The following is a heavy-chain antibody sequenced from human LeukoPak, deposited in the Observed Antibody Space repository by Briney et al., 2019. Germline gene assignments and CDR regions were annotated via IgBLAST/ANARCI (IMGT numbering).Heavy chain of an antibody. CDR3: ARDLLGATLYFDY. D-gene: IGHD1-26*01. V-gene: IGHV1-2*02. Sequence: GASVKVSCKASGYTFTGYYMHWVRQAPGQGLEWMGWINPNSCGTNYAQKVQGRVTITRDTSISTAYMELSRLRSEDTAVYYCARDLLGATLYFDYWGKGTLVTVSS. J-gene: IGHJ4*02. CDR1: GYTFTGYY. CDR2: INPNSCGT.